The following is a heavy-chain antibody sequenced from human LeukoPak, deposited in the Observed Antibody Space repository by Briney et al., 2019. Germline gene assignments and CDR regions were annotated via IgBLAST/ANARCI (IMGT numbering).Heavy chain of an antibody. CDR2: ISAYNGNT. D-gene: IGHD6-19*01. V-gene: IGHV1-18*01. Sequence: ASVKVSCKASGYTFTSYGISWVRQAPGQGLEWMGWISAYNGNTNYAQKLQGRVTMTTDTSTSTAYMELRSLRSDDTAVYYCARGATAVAGTRRRDAFDIWGQGTMVTVSS. J-gene: IGHJ3*02. CDR3: ARGATAVAGTRRRDAFDI. CDR1: GYTFTSYG.